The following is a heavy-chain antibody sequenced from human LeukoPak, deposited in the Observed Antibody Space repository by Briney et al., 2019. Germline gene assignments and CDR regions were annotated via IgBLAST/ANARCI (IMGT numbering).Heavy chain of an antibody. V-gene: IGHV1-2*02. Sequence: ASVKVSCKASGYTFTGYYMHWVRQAPGQGLEWMGWINPNSGGTNYAQKFQGRVTMTRDTSISTAYMELSRLRSDDTAVYYCARDKTGTIPDYYMDVWGKGTTVTVSS. J-gene: IGHJ6*03. CDR3: ARDKTGTIPDYYMDV. CDR1: GYTFTGYY. CDR2: INPNSGGT. D-gene: IGHD1-1*01.